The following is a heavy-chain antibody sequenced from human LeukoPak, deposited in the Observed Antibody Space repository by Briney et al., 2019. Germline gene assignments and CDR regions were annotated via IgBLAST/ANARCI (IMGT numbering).Heavy chain of an antibody. D-gene: IGHD2/OR15-2a*01. CDR3: VSFYETY. V-gene: IGHV3-74*01. J-gene: IGHJ4*02. Sequence: GRSLRLSCAASGFTFDDYAMHWVRQVPGKGLVWVSHINSDGSWTSYADSVKGRFTISKDNAKNTVYLQMNSLRAEDTAVYYCVSFYETYWGRGTLVTVSS. CDR1: GFTFDDYA. CDR2: INSDGSWT.